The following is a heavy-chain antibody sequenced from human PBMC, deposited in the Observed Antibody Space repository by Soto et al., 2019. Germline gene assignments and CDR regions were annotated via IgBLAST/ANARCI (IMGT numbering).Heavy chain of an antibody. V-gene: IGHV3-23*01. J-gene: IGHJ4*02. CDR1: GFNFTTYA. Sequence: EVQLLESGGDLVQPGGSLRLSCTASGFNFTTYAMSWVRQAPGKGLEWISAISGGGGSTYYADSVKGRFSISRDNSKNRRALQMYTLGAEDRAVYFCAAAEKCAWVASRIDCWGQRTVVTVSS. CDR2: ISGGGGST. D-gene: IGHD6-25*01. CDR3: AAAEKCAWVASRIDC.